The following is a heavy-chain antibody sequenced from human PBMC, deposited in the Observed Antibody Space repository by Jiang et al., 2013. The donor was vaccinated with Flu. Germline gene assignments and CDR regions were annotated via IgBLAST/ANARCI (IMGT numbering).Heavy chain of an antibody. D-gene: IGHD6-13*01. CDR3: ARDSGIAAAGWDL. CDR1: GYTFTNYY. J-gene: IGHJ3*01. Sequence: SVKVSCKASGYTFTNYYINWVRQAPGQGLEWMGWISAYSGYXNYAEKVQGRVNMTTDTSTSTAYMELRSLRSDDTAVYYCARDSGIAAAGWDLWAQGTMVTVSS. V-gene: IGHV1-18*01. CDR2: ISAYSGYX.